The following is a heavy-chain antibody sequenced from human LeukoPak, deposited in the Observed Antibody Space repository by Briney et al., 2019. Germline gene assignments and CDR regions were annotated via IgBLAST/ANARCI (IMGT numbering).Heavy chain of an antibody. CDR2: IYSSGNT. CDR3: ARSAALVLQFMPFDF. D-gene: IGHD5-18*01. Sequence: SETLSLTCTVSGGSLRGYYWSWIRQPAGEGLEWIGRIYSSGNTNYNPSFKSRVTMSVDTSKNQFSLKLSSVTAADTAVYFCARSAALVLQFMPFDFWGQGTLVPVFS. CDR1: GGSLRGYY. V-gene: IGHV4-4*07. J-gene: IGHJ4*02.